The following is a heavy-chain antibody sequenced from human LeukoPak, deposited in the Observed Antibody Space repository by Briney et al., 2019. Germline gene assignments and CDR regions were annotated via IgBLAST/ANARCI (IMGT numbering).Heavy chain of an antibody. CDR3: ARDHKDWGVFDY. D-gene: IGHD7-27*01. V-gene: IGHV3-30-3*01. CDR1: GFTFSSYA. CDR2: ISYDGSNK. J-gene: IGHJ4*02. Sequence: GGSLRLSCAASGFTFSSYAMHWVRQAPGKGLEWVAVISYDGSNKYYADSVKGRFTISRDNSKNTLYLQMNSLRAEDTAVYYCARDHKDWGVFDYWGQGTLVTVSS.